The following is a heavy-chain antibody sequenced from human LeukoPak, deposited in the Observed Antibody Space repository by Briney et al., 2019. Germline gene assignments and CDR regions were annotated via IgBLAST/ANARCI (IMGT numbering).Heavy chain of an antibody. CDR3: AKGTYYYGSTESTGSWYFDL. CDR1: GFTFSSYG. CDR2: ISYDGSNK. D-gene: IGHD3-10*01. V-gene: IGHV3-30*18. Sequence: PGGSLRLSCAASGFTFSSYGMHWVRQAPGKGLEWVAVISYDGSNKYYADSVKGRFTISRDNSKNTLYLQVNSPRAEDTAVYYCAKGTYYYGSTESTGSWYFDLWGRGTLVTVSS. J-gene: IGHJ2*01.